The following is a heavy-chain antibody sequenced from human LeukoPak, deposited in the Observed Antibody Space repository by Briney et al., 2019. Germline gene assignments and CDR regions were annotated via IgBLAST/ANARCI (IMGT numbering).Heavy chain of an antibody. Sequence: SETLSLTCTVSGDSLSSHFWSWIRQPPGKGLEWIGYISPTGGTNYNPSLTSRVTVSVDTSKNFFSLNLDPVTAADTAVYFCARRSVTRWYYSDWGQGTLVTVSS. CDR2: ISPTGGT. V-gene: IGHV4-4*09. CDR1: GDSLSSHF. CDR3: ARRSVTRWYYSD. J-gene: IGHJ4*02. D-gene: IGHD3-10*01.